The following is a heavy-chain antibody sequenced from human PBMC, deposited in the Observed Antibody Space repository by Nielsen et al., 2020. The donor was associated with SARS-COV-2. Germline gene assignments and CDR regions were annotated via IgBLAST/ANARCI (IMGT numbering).Heavy chain of an antibody. D-gene: IGHD1-1*01. V-gene: IGHV4-34*01. Sequence: SETLSLTCAVYGGSFSGYYWSWIRQPPGKGLEWIGEINHSGSTNYNPSLKSRVTISVDTSKNQFSLKLSSVTAADTAVYYCARHERRRFDPWGQGTLVTVSS. J-gene: IGHJ5*02. CDR2: INHSGST. CDR3: ARHERRRFDP. CDR1: GGSFSGYY.